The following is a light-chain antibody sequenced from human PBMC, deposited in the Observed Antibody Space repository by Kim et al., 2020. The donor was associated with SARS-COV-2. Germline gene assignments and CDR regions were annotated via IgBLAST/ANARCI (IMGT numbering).Light chain of an antibody. CDR3: GTWDSSLSGAV. CDR2: DSN. J-gene: IGLJ2*01. Sequence: QSVLTQPPSVSAAPGQRVTISCSGSSSNIGNNYVSWYQQLPGTAPKLLIYDSNKRPSGIPDRFSGSKSGTSATLGITGLQTGDEADYYCGTWDSSLSGAVFGGGTKVTVL. CDR1: SSNIGNNY. V-gene: IGLV1-51*01.